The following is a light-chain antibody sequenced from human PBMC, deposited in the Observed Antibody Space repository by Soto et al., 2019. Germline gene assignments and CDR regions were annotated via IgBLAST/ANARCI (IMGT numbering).Light chain of an antibody. CDR3: QQRSNWPYT. Sequence: EIVLTQSPATLSLSPGERATLSCRASQSVSSYLAWYQQKPGQAPRLLLYDASNRTTGIPARFSGRGAGTDSPLTISSLEPEHFAVYYCQQRSNWPYTFGQGTNLEIK. CDR2: DAS. V-gene: IGKV3-11*01. J-gene: IGKJ2*01. CDR1: QSVSSY.